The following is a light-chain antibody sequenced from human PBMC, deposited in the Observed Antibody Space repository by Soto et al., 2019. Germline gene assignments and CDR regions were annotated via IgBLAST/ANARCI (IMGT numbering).Light chain of an antibody. CDR2: LGS. Sequence: DIVMTQSPLSQPVTPGEPACISCRSSQSVLHSNGYNYLDWYLQKPGQSPQLLIYLGSNRASGVPDRFSGSGSGTDFTLKISRVEAEDVGVYYCMQALQTPPTFGQGTKVEIK. CDR3: MQALQTPPT. V-gene: IGKV2-28*01. CDR1: QSVLHSNGYNY. J-gene: IGKJ1*01.